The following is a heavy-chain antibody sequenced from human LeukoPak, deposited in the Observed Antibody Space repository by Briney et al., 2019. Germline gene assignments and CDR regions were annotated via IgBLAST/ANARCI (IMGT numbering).Heavy chain of an antibody. CDR2: IYYSGST. CDR3: ARGSYVWGSYRV. D-gene: IGHD3-16*02. J-gene: IGHJ4*02. CDR1: GGSISSSSYY. Sequence: TSETLSLTCAVSGGSISSSSYYWGWIRQPPGKGLEWIGSIYYSGSTYYNPSLKSRVTISVDTSKNQFPLKLSSVTAADTAVYYCARGSYVWGSYRVWGQGTLVTVSS. V-gene: IGHV4-39*06.